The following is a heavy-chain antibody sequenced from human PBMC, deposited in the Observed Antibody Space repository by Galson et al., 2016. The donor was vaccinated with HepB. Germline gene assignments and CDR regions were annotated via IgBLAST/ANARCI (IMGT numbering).Heavy chain of an antibody. CDR1: GFTFSRYG. CDR3: AKGDDYGDYTTLDN. D-gene: IGHD4-17*01. J-gene: IGHJ4*02. CDR2: IWYDGSNQ. Sequence: SLRLSCAASGFTFSRYGMHWVRQAPGTGLEWVAVIWYDGSNQYYADSVKGRFTISRDNSKNTLYLQMNSLRAEDTAVYYCAKGDDYGDYTTLDNWGQGTLVTVSS. V-gene: IGHV3-33*06.